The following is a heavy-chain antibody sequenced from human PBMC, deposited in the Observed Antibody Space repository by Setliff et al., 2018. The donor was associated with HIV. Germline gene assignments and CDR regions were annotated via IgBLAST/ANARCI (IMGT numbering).Heavy chain of an antibody. V-gene: IGHV1-69*10. CDR1: GYTFTGYY. Sequence: SVKVSCKASGYTFTGYYMHWVRQAPGQSLEWMGGIIPALGTANYAQKFQGRVTITADTSTSTAYMELSSLTSEDTAVYYCARGGAREYQLLYNYFDPWGQGT. D-gene: IGHD2-2*01. J-gene: IGHJ5*02. CDR3: ARGGAREYQLLYNYFDP. CDR2: IIPALGTA.